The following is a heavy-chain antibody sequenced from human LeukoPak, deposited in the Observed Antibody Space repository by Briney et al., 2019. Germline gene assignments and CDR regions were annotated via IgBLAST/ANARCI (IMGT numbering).Heavy chain of an antibody. CDR1: GFTFSSYA. CDR2: ISSNGGST. CDR3: ARGLTASNGYSDYFDY. J-gene: IGHJ4*02. V-gene: IGHV3-64*01. D-gene: IGHD3-22*01. Sequence: PGGSLRLSCAASGFTFSSYAMHWVRQAPGKGLEYVSSISSNGGSTYYANSVKGRFTISRDNSKNTLYLQMGSLRAEDVAVYYCARGLTASNGYSDYFDYWGQGTLVTVSS.